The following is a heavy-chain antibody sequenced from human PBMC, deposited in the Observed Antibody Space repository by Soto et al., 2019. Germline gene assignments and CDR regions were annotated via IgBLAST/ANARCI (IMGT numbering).Heavy chain of an antibody. J-gene: IGHJ4*02. CDR2: ISTYNGRT. V-gene: IGHV1-18*01. CDR1: GYTFTSYG. Sequence: GASVKVSCKASGYTFTSYGISWVQQAPGQGLEWMGWISTYNGRTNSAQKLQGRVTMTTDTSTTTAYMELRSLRSDDTAVYYCARDLGGGSYYLGYWGQGTLVAVSS. D-gene: IGHD1-26*01. CDR3: ARDLGGGSYYLGY.